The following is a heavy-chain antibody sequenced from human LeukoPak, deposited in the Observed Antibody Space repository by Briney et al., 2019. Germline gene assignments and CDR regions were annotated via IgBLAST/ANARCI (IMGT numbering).Heavy chain of an antibody. CDR2: IGSGGTTK. CDR1: GFTFSRYS. J-gene: IGHJ4*02. D-gene: IGHD3-10*01. Sequence: HPGGSLRLSCAASGFTFSRYSLTWVRQAPGKGLEWLSYIGSGGTTKFYADSVMGRFTISRDNAKNSLYLQLNSLRAEDTAVYHCAPGWFGEPNFDYWGQGTLVTVSS. CDR3: APGWFGEPNFDY. V-gene: IGHV3-48*01.